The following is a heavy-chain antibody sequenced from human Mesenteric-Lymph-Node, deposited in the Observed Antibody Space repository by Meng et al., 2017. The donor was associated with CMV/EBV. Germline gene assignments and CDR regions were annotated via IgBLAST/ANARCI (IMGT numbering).Heavy chain of an antibody. J-gene: IGHJ5*02. Sequence: LTCTVSGASISNYYWSWIRQPPGKGLEWIGYIYYSGSTNYNPSLKSRVTLSVHSSKNQCSLKLASVTAADTAVYYCAKWPGKGHPFDPWGQGTLVTVSS. CDR2: IYYSGST. CDR1: GASISNYY. V-gene: IGHV4-59*08. CDR3: AKWPGKGHPFDP. D-gene: IGHD2-8*01.